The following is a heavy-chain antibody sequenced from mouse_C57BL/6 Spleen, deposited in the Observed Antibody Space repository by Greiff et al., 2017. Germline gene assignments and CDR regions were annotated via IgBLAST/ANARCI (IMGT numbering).Heavy chain of an antibody. J-gene: IGHJ2*01. CDR2: ISNGGGST. CDR1: GFTFSDYY. D-gene: IGHD2-1*01. V-gene: IGHV5-12*01. CDR3: ARLGGNYLFDY. Sequence: EVQRVESGGGLVQPGGSLKLSCAASGFTFSDYYMYWVRQTPEKRLEWVAYISNGGGSTYYPDTVKGRFTISRDNAKNTLYLQMSRLKSEDTAMYYCARLGGNYLFDYWGQGTTLTVSS.